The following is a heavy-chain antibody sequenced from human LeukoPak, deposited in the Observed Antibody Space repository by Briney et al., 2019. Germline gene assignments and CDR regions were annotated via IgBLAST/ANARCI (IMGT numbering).Heavy chain of an antibody. CDR2: IYYNGST. Sequence: SETLSLTCAVSGGSISNYYRTWIRQPPGKGLEWIGYIYYNGSTNYNPSLKSRVTLSVDTSKNQFSLKLRSVTAADTAVYSCARSAGRSGPFDPWGQGTLVTVSS. J-gene: IGHJ5*02. CDR3: ARSAGRSGPFDP. V-gene: IGHV4-59*08. CDR1: GGSISNYY. D-gene: IGHD3-10*01.